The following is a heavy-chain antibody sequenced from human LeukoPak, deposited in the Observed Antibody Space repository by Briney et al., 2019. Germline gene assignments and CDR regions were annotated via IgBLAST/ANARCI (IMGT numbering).Heavy chain of an antibody. Sequence: SETLSLTCTVSGGSFSPYYWSWIRQPAGKGLEWIGRIYASGSTDYNPSLKSRVTISVDTSKNQFSLKLGSVTAADTAVYYCARASAAVWYNWLDPWGQGTLVTVSS. CDR3: ARASAAVWYNWLDP. CDR2: IYASGST. D-gene: IGHD6-13*01. J-gene: IGHJ5*02. CDR1: GGSFSPYY. V-gene: IGHV4-4*07.